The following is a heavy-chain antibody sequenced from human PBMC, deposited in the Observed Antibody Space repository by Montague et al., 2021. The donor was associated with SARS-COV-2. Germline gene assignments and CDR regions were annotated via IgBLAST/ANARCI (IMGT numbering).Heavy chain of an antibody. CDR1: GDSVSSHSAT. D-gene: IGHD1-1*01. CDR3: TSGREGNYNVMDV. V-gene: IGHV6-1*01. Sequence: CAISGDSVSSHSATWNWVRQSPSRGLEWLGRTYYRSKWYNDYAVSVRGRVTINPDTSKNQSSLQLNSVTPEDTAIYYCTSGREGNYNVMDVWGQGTTVTVSS. J-gene: IGHJ6*02. CDR2: TYYRSKWYN.